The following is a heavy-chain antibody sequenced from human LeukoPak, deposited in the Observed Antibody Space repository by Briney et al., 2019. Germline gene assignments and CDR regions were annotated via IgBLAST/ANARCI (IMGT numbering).Heavy chain of an antibody. J-gene: IGHJ4*02. V-gene: IGHV3-30*18. CDR1: GFTFSSYA. CDR3: AKVGDNWDFDY. D-gene: IGHD3-16*01. CDR2: ISYDGANK. Sequence: GGSLRLSCAASGFTFSSYAMHWVRQAPGKGLEWVALISYDGANKYYADSVKGRFTTSRDNSKNTLYLHMNSLRAEDTAVYYCAKVGDNWDFDYWGQGTLVSVSS.